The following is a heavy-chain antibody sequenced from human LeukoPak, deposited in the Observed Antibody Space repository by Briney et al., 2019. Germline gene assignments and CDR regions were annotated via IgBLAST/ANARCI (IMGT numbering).Heavy chain of an antibody. V-gene: IGHV4-4*07. CDR2: IYTNENT. D-gene: IGHD6-13*01. CDR3: ARALRVAGNDYYYYGMDV. J-gene: IGHJ6*02. Sequence: SETLSLTCTVSGGSISNYYWTWIRQPAGKGLEWIGHIYTNENTNYNPSLKSRVTMSVDTAQNQFSLKLSSVTAADTAVYYCARALRVAGNDYYYYGMDVWGQGTTVTASS. CDR1: GGSISNYY.